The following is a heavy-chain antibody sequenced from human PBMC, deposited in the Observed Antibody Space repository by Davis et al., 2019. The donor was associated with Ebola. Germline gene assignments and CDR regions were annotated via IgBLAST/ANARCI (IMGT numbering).Heavy chain of an antibody. CDR3: ARGETSYYGSGSYYIDY. CDR2: IYTSGST. J-gene: IGHJ4*02. CDR1: RGSISSGSYF. Sequence: PSETLSLTCTVSRGSISSGSYFWSWIRQPAGKGLEWIGHIYTSGSTNYNPSLKSRVTISVDTSENQFSLKLTSVTAADTAMYYCARGETSYYGSGSYYIDYWGQGTLVTVSS. D-gene: IGHD3-10*01. V-gene: IGHV4-61*09.